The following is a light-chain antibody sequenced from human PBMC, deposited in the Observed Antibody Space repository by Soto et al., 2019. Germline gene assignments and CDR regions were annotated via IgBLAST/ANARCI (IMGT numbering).Light chain of an antibody. J-gene: IGLJ2*01. Sequence: QSALTQPASVSGSPGQSITISCTGADTDVGGYDYVSWYQQYPGKAPKLIIYDVSHRPSGISNRFSGSKSGNTASLTISGLQAEDEADYYCSSYKISYTLVFGGGTKLTVL. V-gene: IGLV2-14*01. CDR1: DTDVGGYDY. CDR3: SSYKISYTLV. CDR2: DVS.